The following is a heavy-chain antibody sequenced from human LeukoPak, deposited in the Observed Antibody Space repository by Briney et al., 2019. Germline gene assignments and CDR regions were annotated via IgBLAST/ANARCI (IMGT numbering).Heavy chain of an antibody. CDR1: VYTFTGYY. CDR3: ARGYRTVGAIEYFQH. D-gene: IGHD1-26*01. J-gene: IGHJ1*01. Sequence: ASVKVSCKASVYTFTGYYMHWVRQAPGQGLEWMGRINPNSGGTNYAQKFQGRVTMTRDTSISTAYMELSRLRSDDTAVYYCARGYRTVGAIEYFQHWGQGTLVTVSS. V-gene: IGHV1-2*06. CDR2: INPNSGGT.